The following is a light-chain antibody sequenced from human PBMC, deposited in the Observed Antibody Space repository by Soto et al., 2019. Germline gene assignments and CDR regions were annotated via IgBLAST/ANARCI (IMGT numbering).Light chain of an antibody. Sequence: QSVLTQPPSASGAPGQTVTVSCSGSTSNVGGNTVHWYQHVPGAAPKLLIYANNQRPSGVPDRFSGSKSGTSASLAISGLQSEDEAEYFCAAWDDNLNGLVFGSGTKVTVL. CDR1: TSNVGGNT. CDR3: AAWDDNLNGLV. J-gene: IGLJ1*01. CDR2: ANN. V-gene: IGLV1-44*01.